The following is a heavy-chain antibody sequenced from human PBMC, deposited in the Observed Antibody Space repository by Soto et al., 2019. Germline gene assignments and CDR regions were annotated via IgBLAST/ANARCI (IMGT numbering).Heavy chain of an antibody. Sequence: EEQLVESGGGVVESGRSLRLSCTFSGFTSSDHALTWVRQAPGKGLEWVAFTTSQSYGGTTEYAASVKGRFSISRDDSKNIAYLQMNSLQTADTAIYYCARDGDYYGMDVWGQGTTVTVSS. CDR2: TTSQSYGGTT. CDR3: ARDGDYYGMDV. J-gene: IGHJ6*02. CDR1: GFTSSDHA. D-gene: IGHD3-3*01. V-gene: IGHV3-49*04.